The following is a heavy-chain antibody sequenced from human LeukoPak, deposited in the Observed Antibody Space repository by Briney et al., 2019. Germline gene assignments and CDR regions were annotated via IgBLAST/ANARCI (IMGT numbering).Heavy chain of an antibody. J-gene: IGHJ4*02. V-gene: IGHV3-30*02. D-gene: IGHD3-3*01. Sequence: QTGGSLRLSCAASGFTVSSNYMSWVRQAPGKGLEWVAFIRYDGSNKYYADSVKGRFTISGDNSKNTLYLQMNSLRAEDTAVYYCAKDTLYRLSREPRSGYFDYWGQGTLVTVSS. CDR3: AKDTLYRLSREPRSGYFDY. CDR2: IRYDGSNK. CDR1: GFTVSSNY.